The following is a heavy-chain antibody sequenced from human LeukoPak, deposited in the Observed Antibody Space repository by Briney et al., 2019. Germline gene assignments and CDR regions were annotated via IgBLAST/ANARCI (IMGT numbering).Heavy chain of an antibody. CDR2: IRYDGSNK. CDR1: GFTFSSYG. V-gene: IGHV3-30*02. J-gene: IGHJ4*02. Sequence: PGGSLRLSCAASGFTFSSYGMHWVRQAPGKGLEWVAFIRYDGSNKYYADSVKGRFTISRDNSKNTLYLQMNSLRAEDTAVYYCAKDPSSSWYLSFDYWGQGTLVTVSS. CDR3: AKDPSSSWYLSFDY. D-gene: IGHD6-13*01.